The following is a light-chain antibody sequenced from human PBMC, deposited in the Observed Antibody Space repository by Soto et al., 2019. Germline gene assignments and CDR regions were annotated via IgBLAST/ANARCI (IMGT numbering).Light chain of an antibody. CDR3: HESYSSHFGT. Sequence: IQLTQSHSSLSASVGYRVTITCQTSQNVNTYLNWYQKKPGKAPKLLIYGASNLRSGVPLRFSGSGSGTDFTLTISSRVPDDFATYYCHESYSSHFGTCGQGSKVDVK. CDR1: QNVNTY. V-gene: IGKV1-39*01. CDR2: GAS. J-gene: IGKJ1*01.